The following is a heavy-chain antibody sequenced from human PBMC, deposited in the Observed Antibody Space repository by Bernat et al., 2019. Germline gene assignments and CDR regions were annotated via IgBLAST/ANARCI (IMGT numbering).Heavy chain of an antibody. CDR1: GYTFTSYY. Sequence: QVQLVQSGAEVKKPGASVKVSCKASGYTFTSYYMHWVRQAPGQGLEWMGIINPSGGSTSYAQKFQGRVTMTRDTSTSTVCMELSSLRSEDTAVYYCASEDYDSSGYYPLAGDYWGQGTLVTVSS. D-gene: IGHD3-22*01. J-gene: IGHJ4*02. CDR2: INPSGGST. V-gene: IGHV1-46*03. CDR3: ASEDYDSSGYYPLAGDY.